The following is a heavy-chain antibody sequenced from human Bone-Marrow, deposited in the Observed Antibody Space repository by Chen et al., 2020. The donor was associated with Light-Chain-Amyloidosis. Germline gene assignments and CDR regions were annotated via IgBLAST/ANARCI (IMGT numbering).Heavy chain of an antibody. CDR2: ISSSGSTI. D-gene: IGHD6-6*01. CDR1: GFTFSRYE. J-gene: IGHJ3*02. V-gene: IGHV3-48*03. CDR3: ARSCGAQLVHGAFDI. Sequence: EVQLVDSGVGLVQPGGYLRLSCAASGFTFSRYEMNWVRQAPGKGLEWVSYISSSGSTIYYADSVKGRFTISRDNAKNSLYLQMNSLRAEDTAVYYCARSCGAQLVHGAFDIWGQGTMVTVSS.